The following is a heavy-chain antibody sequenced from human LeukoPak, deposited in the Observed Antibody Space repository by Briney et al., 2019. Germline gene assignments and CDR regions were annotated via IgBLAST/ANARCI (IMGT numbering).Heavy chain of an antibody. D-gene: IGHD2-15*01. CDR1: GFTFSSFS. CDR3: ATGAASIGWLSHDH. CDR2: ISASASIT. Sequence: PGGSLRLSCAASGFTFSSFSMSWVRQTPGKGLEGVSDISASASITKYADSVKGRFIISRDNSKNTLFLQMNSLTAEDTAVYYCATGAASIGWLSHDHWGQGTLVTVSS. J-gene: IGHJ4*02. V-gene: IGHV3-23*01.